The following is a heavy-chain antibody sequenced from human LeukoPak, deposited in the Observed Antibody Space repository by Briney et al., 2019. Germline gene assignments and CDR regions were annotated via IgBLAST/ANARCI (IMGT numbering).Heavy chain of an antibody. D-gene: IGHD6-13*01. Sequence: PSETLSLTCTVSGGSISSYYWSWIRQPPGKGLGWIVYIYYSGSTNYSPSLKSRLTISVDTSKNQFSLKLSSVTAADTAVYYCARTYGSSGLGYFDLWGRGTLVTVSS. J-gene: IGHJ2*01. CDR2: IYYSGST. V-gene: IGHV4-59*01. CDR3: ARTYGSSGLGYFDL. CDR1: GGSISSYY.